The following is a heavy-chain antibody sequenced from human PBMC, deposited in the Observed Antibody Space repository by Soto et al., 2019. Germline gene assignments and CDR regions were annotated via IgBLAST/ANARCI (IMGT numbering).Heavy chain of an antibody. V-gene: IGHV3-64*01. D-gene: IGHD3-22*01. CDR1: GFPFSSYA. CDR3: ARGEGYLGCLLY. Sequence: VQLVESGGGLVQPGGSLRLSCAASGFPFSSYAMYWVRQAPGKGLEYVSTISSNGASTYYANSVKDRFTISRDNSKNTFCLKVGSLRVEEWAVYYCARGEGYLGCLLYWGQGTLVPVSS. CDR2: ISSNGAST. J-gene: IGHJ4*02.